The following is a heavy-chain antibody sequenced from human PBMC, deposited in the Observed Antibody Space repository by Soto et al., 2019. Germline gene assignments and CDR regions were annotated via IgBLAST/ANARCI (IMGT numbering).Heavy chain of an antibody. CDR1: GFTFSSYG. CDR2: ISYDGSNK. CDR3: AKDRLGFDWLLSGNWSDP. J-gene: IGHJ5*02. V-gene: IGHV3-30*18. Sequence: GGSLRLSCAASGFTFSSYGMHWVRQAPGKGLEWVAVISYDGSNKYYADSVKGRFTISRDNSKNTLYLQMNSLRAEDTAVYYCAKDRLGFDWLLSGNWSDPWGQGTLVTVSS. D-gene: IGHD3-9*01.